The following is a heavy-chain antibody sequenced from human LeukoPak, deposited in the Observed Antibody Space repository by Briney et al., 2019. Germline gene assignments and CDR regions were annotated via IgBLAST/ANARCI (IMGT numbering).Heavy chain of an antibody. CDR1: GLAFNAYK. CDR2: ISTDGYTT. CDR3: VVGGSPGY. Sequence: PGGSMRLSCAASGLAFNAYKMHWVRHAPRKGLVWVSRISTDGYTTDYADFVQGRFTASRDNTKNTLSLEMNSLRAEDTAVYYCVVGGSPGYWGQGTLVTVSS. V-gene: IGHV3-74*01. J-gene: IGHJ4*02. D-gene: IGHD2-15*01.